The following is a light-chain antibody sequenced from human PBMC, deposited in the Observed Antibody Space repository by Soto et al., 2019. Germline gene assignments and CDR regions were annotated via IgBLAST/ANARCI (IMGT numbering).Light chain of an antibody. V-gene: IGKV3-20*01. J-gene: IGKJ5*01. CDR1: QSVSNNF. Sequence: EFVLTQSPGLLALSPGERATLSCRASQSVSNNFLAWYQQKPGPAPSLLFYGASSRATGIPDRFSGSGSGTDFTLTISSLEPEDFAVYYCQINGSSPPITFGRGTRLDI. CDR2: GAS. CDR3: QINGSSPPIT.